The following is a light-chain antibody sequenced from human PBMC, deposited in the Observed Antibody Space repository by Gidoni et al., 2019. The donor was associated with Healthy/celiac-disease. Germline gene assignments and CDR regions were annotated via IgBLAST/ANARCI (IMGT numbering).Light chain of an antibody. Sequence: DIQMTQSPSSLSASVGDRVTITCQASQDISNYVNWYQQKPGKAPKLLIYDAANLETGVPSRFSGSGSWTDFTFTISSLQPEVIATYYCQQYDNRLTFGGGTKVEIK. CDR1: QDISNY. CDR2: DAA. CDR3: QQYDNRLT. V-gene: IGKV1-33*01. J-gene: IGKJ4*01.